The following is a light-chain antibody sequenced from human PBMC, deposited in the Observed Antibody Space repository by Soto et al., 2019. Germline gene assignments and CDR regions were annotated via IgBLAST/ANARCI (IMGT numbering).Light chain of an antibody. Sequence: DIQMTQSPSSLSASVGDRVTITSRASQSISSYLNWYQQKPGRAPNLLIYSASTLHSGVPSRFSGTKSATDFTLTITSLQPEDVATYYCQQFYSATITLGQGTRLEI. CDR1: QSISSY. CDR3: QQFYSATIT. CDR2: SAS. V-gene: IGKV1-39*01. J-gene: IGKJ5*01.